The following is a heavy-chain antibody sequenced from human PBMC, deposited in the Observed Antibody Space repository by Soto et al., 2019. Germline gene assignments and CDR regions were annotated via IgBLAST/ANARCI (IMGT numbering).Heavy chain of an antibody. J-gene: IGHJ5*02. CDR2: ISYDGSNK. CDR1: GVTFISYA. CDR3: ARGIAAADQPA. V-gene: IGHV3-30-3*01. D-gene: IGHD6-13*01. Sequence: SLTLSCAASGVTFISYAMHLVRQAPGKGLGWVAVISYDGSNKYYADSVKGRFPLSRDNYQNTLYLQMNSLRAEDTAVYCCARGIAAADQPAWGQGTLVSVSS.